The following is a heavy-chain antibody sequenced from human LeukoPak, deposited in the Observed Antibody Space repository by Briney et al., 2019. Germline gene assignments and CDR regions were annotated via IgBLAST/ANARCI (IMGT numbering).Heavy chain of an antibody. Sequence: AGGSLRLSCAASGFTSSSYWMSWVRQAPGKGLEWVANIKQDGSEKYYVDSVKGRFTISRDNAKNSLYLQMNSLRAEDTAVYYCARGLSRGFDYWGQGTLVTVSS. V-gene: IGHV3-7*01. CDR2: IKQDGSEK. J-gene: IGHJ4*02. CDR3: ARGLSRGFDY. CDR1: GFTSSSYW. D-gene: IGHD5-24*01.